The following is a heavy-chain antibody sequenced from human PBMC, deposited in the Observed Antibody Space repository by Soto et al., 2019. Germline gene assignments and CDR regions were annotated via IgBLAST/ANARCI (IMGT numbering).Heavy chain of an antibody. CDR2: INAGNGNT. V-gene: IGHV1-3*01. Sequence: ASVKVSCKASGYTFTIYAMHWVRRAPGQRLEWMGWINAGNGNTKYSQKFQGRVTITRDTSASTAYMELSSLRSEDTAVYYCARGITLPTPLDYWGQGTLVTVAS. CDR1: GYTFTIYA. J-gene: IGHJ4*02. CDR3: ARGITLPTPLDY. D-gene: IGHD1-20*01.